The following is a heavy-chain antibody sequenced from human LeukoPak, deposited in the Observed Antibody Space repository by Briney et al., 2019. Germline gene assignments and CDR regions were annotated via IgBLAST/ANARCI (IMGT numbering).Heavy chain of an antibody. CDR1: GFTFSSYG. J-gene: IGHJ4*02. D-gene: IGHD4-17*01. Sequence: GGSLRLSCAASGFTFSSYGMHWVRQAPVKGLEWVAGISYDGSNKYYADSVKGRFTISRDNSKNTLHLQMNSLRAEDSAVYYCAKEDPAVTTGLHFWGQGTLVTVSS. CDR2: ISYDGSNK. V-gene: IGHV3-30*18. CDR3: AKEDPAVTTGLHF.